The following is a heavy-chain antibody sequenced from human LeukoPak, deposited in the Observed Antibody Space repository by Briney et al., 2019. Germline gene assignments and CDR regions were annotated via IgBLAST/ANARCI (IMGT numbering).Heavy chain of an antibody. Sequence: PSEALSLTCAVYGGSFSGYYWSWIRQPPGKGLEWIGEINHSGSTNYNPSLKSRVTISVDTSKNQSSLKLSSVTAADTAVYYCARGGKVVVPAAIDYWGQGTLVTVSS. J-gene: IGHJ4*02. CDR3: ARGGKVVVPAAIDY. D-gene: IGHD2-2*01. V-gene: IGHV4-34*01. CDR2: INHSGST. CDR1: GGSFSGYY.